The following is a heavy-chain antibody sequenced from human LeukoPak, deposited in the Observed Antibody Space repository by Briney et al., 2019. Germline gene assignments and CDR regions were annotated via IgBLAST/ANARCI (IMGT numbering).Heavy chain of an antibody. V-gene: IGHV3-66*01. D-gene: IGHD5-12*01. CDR1: GFTVSSNY. Sequence: GGSLRLSCAASGFTVSSNYMSWVRQAPGKGLEWVSVIYSGGSTYYADSVKGRFTISRDNSKNTLYLQMNSLRAEDTAVYCCARGGYDFPYYYGMDVWGQGTTVTVSS. CDR3: ARGGYDFPYYYGMDV. CDR2: IYSGGST. J-gene: IGHJ6*02.